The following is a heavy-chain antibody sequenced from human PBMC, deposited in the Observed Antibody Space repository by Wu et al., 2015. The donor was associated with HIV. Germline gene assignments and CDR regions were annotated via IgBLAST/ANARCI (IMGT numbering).Heavy chain of an antibody. CDR1: GYTFTGYY. CDR3: ARDYPGIAVAGTGYNWFDP. V-gene: IGHV1-2*02. J-gene: IGHJ5*02. D-gene: IGHD6-19*01. Sequence: QVQLVQSGAEVKKPGASVKVSCKASGYTFTGYYMHWVRQAPGQGLEWMGWINPNSGGTNYAQKFQGRVTMTRDTSISTAYMELSRLRSDDTAVYYCARDYPGIAVAGTGYNWFDPWGQGTLVTVSS. CDR2: INPNSGGT.